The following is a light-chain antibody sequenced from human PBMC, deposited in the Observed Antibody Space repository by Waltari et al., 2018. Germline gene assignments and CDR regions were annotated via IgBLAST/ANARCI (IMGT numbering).Light chain of an antibody. Sequence: EIVMTQSQATLSVSPGERATLSCSASQRVSRNLAWYQQKPVQAPRLLIYGASTRATGIPGRVSGSGSGTEFTLTISSLQSEDFAVYYCQQYNNWTPLTFGGGTKVEIK. CDR2: GAS. V-gene: IGKV3-15*01. CDR1: QRVSRN. CDR3: QQYNNWTPLT. J-gene: IGKJ4*01.